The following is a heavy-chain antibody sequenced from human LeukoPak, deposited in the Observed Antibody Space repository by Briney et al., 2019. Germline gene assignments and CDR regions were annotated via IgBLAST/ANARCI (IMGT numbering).Heavy chain of an antibody. CDR3: ARDQGAFDM. V-gene: IGHV3-48*01. CDR2: ISSTSSTI. J-gene: IGHJ3*02. Sequence: GGSLRLSCAASGFTFSTYTMNWVRQAPGKGLEWVSYISSTSSTIHYADSVKGRFTISRDNAKNSLFLQMNSPRAEDTAVYYCARDQGAFDMWGQGTMVTVSS. CDR1: GFTFSTYT.